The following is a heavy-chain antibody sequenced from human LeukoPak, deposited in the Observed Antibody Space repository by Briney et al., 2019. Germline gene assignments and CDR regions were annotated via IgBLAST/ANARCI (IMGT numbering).Heavy chain of an antibody. Sequence: SVKVSCKASGGTFSSYAISWVRQAPGQGLEWMGRIIPIFGTANYAQKFQGRVTITTDESTSTAYMELSSLRSEDTAVYYCAMGNSGDDGTSFDYWGQGTLVTVSS. V-gene: IGHV1-69*05. D-gene: IGHD2-2*01. CDR1: GGTFSSYA. CDR2: IIPIFGTA. J-gene: IGHJ4*02. CDR3: AMGNSGDDGTSFDY.